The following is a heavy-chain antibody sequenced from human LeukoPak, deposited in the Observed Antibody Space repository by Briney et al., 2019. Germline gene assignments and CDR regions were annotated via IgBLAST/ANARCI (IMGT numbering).Heavy chain of an antibody. CDR1: GFTFSSYW. V-gene: IGHV3-7*02. J-gene: IGHJ4*02. CDR3: AYGGYYFAY. Sequence: PGGSLRLSCAASGFTFSSYWMSWVRQAPGKGLEGVANIKQDGSEKYYVDSVKGRFTISRDNAKNSLYLQMNSLRAEDTAVCYCAYGGYYFAYWGQGTLVTVSS. D-gene: IGHD4-23*01. CDR2: IKQDGSEK.